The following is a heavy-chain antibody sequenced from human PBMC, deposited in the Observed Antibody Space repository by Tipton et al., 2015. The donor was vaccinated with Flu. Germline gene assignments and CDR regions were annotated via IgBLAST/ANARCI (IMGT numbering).Heavy chain of an antibody. CDR3: ARDSGIVVVNLGYYYYGMDV. CDR1: GCSISSYY. Sequence: TLSLTCTVSGCSISSYYWSWIRQPAGKGLEWIVRIYTSGSTNYNPSLKSRVTMSVDTSKNQFSLKLSSVTAADTAVYYCARDSGIVVVNLGYYYYGMDVWGQGTTVTVSS. D-gene: IGHD2-21*01. J-gene: IGHJ6*02. V-gene: IGHV4-4*07. CDR2: IYTSGST.